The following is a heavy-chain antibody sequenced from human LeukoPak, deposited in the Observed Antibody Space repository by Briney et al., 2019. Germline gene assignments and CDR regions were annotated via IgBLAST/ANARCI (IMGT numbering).Heavy chain of an antibody. CDR2: IYSGGST. CDR1: GFTFSSYG. J-gene: IGHJ4*02. CDR3: ARGSSWYFFDY. V-gene: IGHV3-66*01. Sequence: GGSLRLSCAASGFTFSSYGMHWVRQAPGKGLEWVSVIYSGGSTYYADSVKGRFTISRDNSKNTLYLQMNSLRAEDTAVYYCARGSSWYFFDYWGQRTLVTVSS. D-gene: IGHD6-13*01.